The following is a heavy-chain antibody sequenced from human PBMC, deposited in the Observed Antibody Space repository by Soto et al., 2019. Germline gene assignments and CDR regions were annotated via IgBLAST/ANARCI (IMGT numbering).Heavy chain of an antibody. D-gene: IGHD5-18*01. V-gene: IGHV3-23*01. CDR2: ISNSGGST. CDR3: AKVLGIQLWEPFDY. J-gene: IGHJ4*02. Sequence: PGGSLRLSCAASGLTFSSYAMSWVRQAPGKGLEWVSAISNSGGSTYYADSVKGRFTIPRDNSKNTLYLQMNSPRAEDTAVYYCAKVLGIQLWEPFDYWGQGTLVTVSS. CDR1: GLTFSSYA.